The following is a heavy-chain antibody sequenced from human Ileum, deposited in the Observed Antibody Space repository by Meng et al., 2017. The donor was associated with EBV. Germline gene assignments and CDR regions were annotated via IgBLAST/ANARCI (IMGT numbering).Heavy chain of an antibody. V-gene: IGHV7-4-1*02. CDR2: ISTNTGNP. CDR3: GTLKYTSGFYGPAY. J-gene: IGHJ4*02. Sequence: QVQLVQSGSELKKPGASVKVSCKASGYTFTRYPMNWVRQAPGQGLEWMGWISTNTGNPTYAQGFTGRFVFSVDTSVSTAYLQISSLKAEDTAVYYCGTLKYTSGFYGPAYWGQGPLVTVSS. D-gene: IGHD6-19*01. CDR1: GYTFTRYP.